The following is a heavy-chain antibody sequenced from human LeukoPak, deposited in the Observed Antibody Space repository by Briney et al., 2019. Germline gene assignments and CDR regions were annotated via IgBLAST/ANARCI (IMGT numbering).Heavy chain of an antibody. CDR2: IIPIFGTA. J-gene: IGHJ5*02. V-gene: IGHV1-69*13. CDR1: GYTFTSYA. Sequence: SVKVSCKASGYTFTSYALHWVRQAPGQGLEWMGGIIPIFGTANYAQKFQGRVTITADESTSTAYMELSSLRSEDTAVYYCARNSDFWSGYYSAWGQGTLVTVSS. CDR3: ARNSDFWSGYYSA. D-gene: IGHD3-3*01.